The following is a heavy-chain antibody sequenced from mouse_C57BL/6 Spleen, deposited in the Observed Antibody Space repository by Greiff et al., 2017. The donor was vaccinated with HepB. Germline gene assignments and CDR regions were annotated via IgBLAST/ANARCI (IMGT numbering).Heavy chain of an antibody. CDR1: GFNIKDYY. Sequence: EVQGVESGAELVRPGASVKLSCTASGFNIKDYYMHWVKQRPEQGLEWIGRIDPEDGDTEYAPKFQGKATMTADTSSNTAYLQLSSLTSEDTAVYYCTTYGDHYDYDHYAMDYWGQGTSVTVSS. CDR3: TTYGDHYDYDHYAMDY. D-gene: IGHD2-4*01. J-gene: IGHJ4*01. CDR2: IDPEDGDT. V-gene: IGHV14-1*01.